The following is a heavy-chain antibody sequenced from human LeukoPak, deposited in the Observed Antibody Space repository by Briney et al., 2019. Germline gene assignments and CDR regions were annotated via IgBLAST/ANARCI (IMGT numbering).Heavy chain of an antibody. Sequence: SETLSLTCTVSGASVTDYYWSWIRQSLGEGLEWISYIHHSGNSDYNPSPRSRVTTSLDTSKNQFSLNLISVTAADTAVYYCTRGHWGLQSWSQGTLVTVS. V-gene: IGHV4-59*02. J-gene: IGHJ5*02. CDR3: TRGHWGLQS. CDR1: GASVTDYY. CDR2: IHHSGNS. D-gene: IGHD7-27*01.